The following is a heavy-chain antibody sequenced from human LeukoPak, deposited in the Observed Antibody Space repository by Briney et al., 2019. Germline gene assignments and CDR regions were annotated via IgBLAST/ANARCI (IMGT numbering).Heavy chain of an antibody. CDR3: ATNPKQQLMWLAHYYFDY. Sequence: PGGSLRLSCAASGFTFSSYAMSWVRQAPGKGLEWVSAISGSGGSTYYADSVKGRFTISRDNSKNTLYLQMNSLRAEDTAVYYCATNPKQQLMWLAHYYFDYWGQGTLVTVSS. CDR2: ISGSGGST. CDR1: GFTFSSYA. V-gene: IGHV3-23*01. J-gene: IGHJ4*02. D-gene: IGHD6-13*01.